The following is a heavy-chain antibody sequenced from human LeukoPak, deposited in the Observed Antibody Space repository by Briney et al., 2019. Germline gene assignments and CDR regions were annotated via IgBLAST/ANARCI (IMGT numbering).Heavy chain of an antibody. J-gene: IGHJ4*02. CDR1: GFTFSSYA. Sequence: PGRSLRLSCAASGFTFSSYAMHWVRQAPGKGLEWVAVISYDGSNKYYADSVKGRFTISRDNSMNTLYLQMNSLRADDTAVYYCARHRGPSLYSSGYFDYWGQGTLVTVSS. CDR2: ISYDGSNK. CDR3: ARHRGPSLYSSGYFDY. D-gene: IGHD3-22*01. V-gene: IGHV3-30-3*01.